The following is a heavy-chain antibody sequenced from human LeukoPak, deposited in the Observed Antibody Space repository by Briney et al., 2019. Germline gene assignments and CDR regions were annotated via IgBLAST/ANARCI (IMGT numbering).Heavy chain of an antibody. V-gene: IGHV3-30*18. D-gene: IGHD6-13*01. CDR3: AKDDAYSSSWYALDI. CDR1: GFTFSSYA. Sequence: GGSLRLSCAASGFTFSSYAMHWVRQAPGKGLEWVTVISYDGSNRYYADSVKGRFTISRANSKNTLSLQMNSLRAEDTAVYYCAKDDAYSSSWYALDIWGQGTMVTVSS. J-gene: IGHJ3*02. CDR2: ISYDGSNR.